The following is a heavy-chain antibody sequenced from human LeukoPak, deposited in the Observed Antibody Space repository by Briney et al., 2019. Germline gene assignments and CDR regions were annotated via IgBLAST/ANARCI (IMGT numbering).Heavy chain of an antibody. J-gene: IGHJ6*03. CDR3: ARRGDYYYYYMDV. V-gene: IGHV3-23*01. CDR2: ISGSGGST. Sequence: GGSLRLSCAASGFTFSSYAMSWVRQAPGKGLEWVSAISGSGGSTYYADSVKGRFSISRDNSKNTLYLQMNSLRAEDTAVYYCARRGDYYYYYMDVWGKGTTVTVSS. CDR1: GFTFSSYA. D-gene: IGHD3-16*01.